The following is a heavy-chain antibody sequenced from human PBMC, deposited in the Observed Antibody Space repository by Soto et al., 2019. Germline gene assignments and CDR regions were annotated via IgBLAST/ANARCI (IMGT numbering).Heavy chain of an antibody. CDR3: ARDAYSSGWYRNYYYYYGMDV. CDR2: IYTSGST. CDR1: GGSISSYY. J-gene: IGHJ6*02. V-gene: IGHV4-4*07. Sequence: SETLSLTCTVSGGSISSYYWSWIRQPAGKGLEWIGRIYTSGSTNYNPSLKSRVTMSVDTSKNQFSLKLSSVTAADTAVYYCARDAYSSGWYRNYYYYYGMDVWGQGTTVTVSS. D-gene: IGHD6-19*01.